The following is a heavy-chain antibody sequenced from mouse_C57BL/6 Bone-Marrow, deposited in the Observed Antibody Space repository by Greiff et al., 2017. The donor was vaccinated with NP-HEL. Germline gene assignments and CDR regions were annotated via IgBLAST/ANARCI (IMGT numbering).Heavy chain of an antibody. Sequence: VQLQQSGAELVRPGASVKLSCKASGYTFTDYYINWVKQRPGQGLEWIARIYPGSGNTYYNEKFKGKATLTAEKSSSTAYMQLSSLTSEDSAVYFCARWGYYGGYWGQGTTLTVSS. V-gene: IGHV1-76*01. J-gene: IGHJ2*01. CDR3: ARWGYYGGY. D-gene: IGHD1-1*01. CDR2: IYPGSGNT. CDR1: GYTFTDYY.